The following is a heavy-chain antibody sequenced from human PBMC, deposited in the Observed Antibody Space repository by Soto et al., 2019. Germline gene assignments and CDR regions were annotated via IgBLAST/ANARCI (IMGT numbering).Heavy chain of an antibody. J-gene: IGHJ4*02. CDR3: ARRTGTAPRFDY. Sequence: QVQLVESGGGVVQPGRSLRLSCSASGFTFSEFEMYWVRQAPGKGLDWVSFISYDGSNHYYAGSVKGRFTVSRDNSKNTLFLRMNSLRPEDTAVYFCARRTGTAPRFDYWGQGTLVTVSS. CDR1: GFTFSEFE. CDR2: ISYDGSNH. D-gene: IGHD1-7*01. V-gene: IGHV3-30-3*01.